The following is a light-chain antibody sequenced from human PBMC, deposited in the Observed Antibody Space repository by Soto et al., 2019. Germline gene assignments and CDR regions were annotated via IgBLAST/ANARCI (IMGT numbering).Light chain of an antibody. CDR3: QQSYSTPPT. V-gene: IGKV1-39*01. CDR2: AAS. J-gene: IGKJ1*01. CDR1: QSISSY. Sequence: DIQMTQSPSSLSASVGDRVTITCRASQSISSYLNWYQQKPGKAPKLLIYAASSLQSGVPSRFSGSGSGTDFTLTISSLQPEDFATYYCQQSYSTPPTFGQGTKVDLK.